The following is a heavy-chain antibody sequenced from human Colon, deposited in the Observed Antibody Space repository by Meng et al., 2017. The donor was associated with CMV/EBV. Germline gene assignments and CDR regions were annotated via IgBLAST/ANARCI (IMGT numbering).Heavy chain of an antibody. D-gene: IGHD2-2*01. V-gene: IGHV3-9*01. CDR1: EFTFEDYA. CDR3: ARDRVPAATNLRSDAFDI. CDR2: ITWNNQTV. J-gene: IGHJ3*02. Sequence: GGSLRLSCDASEFTFEDYAMHWVRHIPGKGLEWVSGITWNNQTVGYADSVKGRFTISRDHAKNSLFLQMDSLRVEDTAIYFCARDRVPAATNLRSDAFDIWGQGTLVTVSS.